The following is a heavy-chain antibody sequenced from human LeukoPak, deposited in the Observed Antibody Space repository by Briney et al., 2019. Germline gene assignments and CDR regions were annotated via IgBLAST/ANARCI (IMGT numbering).Heavy chain of an antibody. D-gene: IGHD3-10*01. CDR1: GYTFTSYG. CDR2: ISAYNGNT. V-gene: IGHV1-18*01. CDR3: ARDQDYYGSGSYPTGGYYFDY. J-gene: IGHJ4*02. Sequence: GASVKVSCKASGYTFTSYGISWARQAPGQGLEWMGWISAYNGNTNYAQKLQGRVTMTTDTSTSTAYMELRSLRSDDTAVYYCARDQDYYGSGSYPTGGYYFDYWGQGTLVTVSS.